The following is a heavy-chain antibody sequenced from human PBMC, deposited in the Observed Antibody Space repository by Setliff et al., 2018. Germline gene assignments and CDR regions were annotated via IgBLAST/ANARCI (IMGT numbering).Heavy chain of an antibody. J-gene: IGHJ5*02. CDR3: ARAGPTVTFFRVLVISWWDP. CDR1: GDSISSGSYY. D-gene: IGHD3-3*01. Sequence: SETLSLTCTVSGDSISSGSYYWTWIRQPAEKGLEWIGHFHTGGSTNYNRSLRSRVSISVDTSKNQFSLKLSSVTAADTATYYCARAGPTVTFFRVLVISWWDPWGQGSLVT. V-gene: IGHV4-61*09. CDR2: FHTGGST.